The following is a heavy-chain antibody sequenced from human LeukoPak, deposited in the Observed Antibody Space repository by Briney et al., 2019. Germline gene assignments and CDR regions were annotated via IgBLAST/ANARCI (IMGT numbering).Heavy chain of an antibody. CDR3: VRETGWLFDF. D-gene: IGHD5-12*01. Sequence: GGSLRLSCAASGFTFSSYEMNWVRQAPGKGLEWVSYISSSGSTIYYADSVKGRFTISRDNAKNSLFLQVNSLRAEDTAVYYCVRETGWLFDFWGQGTLVIAS. J-gene: IGHJ4*02. V-gene: IGHV3-48*03. CDR2: ISSSGSTI. CDR1: GFTFSSYE.